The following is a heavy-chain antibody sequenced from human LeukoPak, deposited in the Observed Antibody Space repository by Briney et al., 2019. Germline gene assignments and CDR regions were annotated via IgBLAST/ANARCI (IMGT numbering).Heavy chain of an antibody. Sequence: SDTLSLTCTVSGGSISSYYWSWIRRPPGKGLEWIGYIYYSGSTNYNPSLTSRVTISVDTSKNQFSLKLSSVTAADTAVYYCARHLGRIAASHIDYWGQGTLVTVSS. D-gene: IGHD6-13*01. J-gene: IGHJ4*02. CDR3: ARHLGRIAASHIDY. CDR1: GGSISSYY. V-gene: IGHV4-59*08. CDR2: IYYSGST.